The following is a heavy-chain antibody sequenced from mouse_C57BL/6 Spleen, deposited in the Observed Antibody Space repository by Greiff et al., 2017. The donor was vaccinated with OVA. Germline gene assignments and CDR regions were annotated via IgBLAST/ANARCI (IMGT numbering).Heavy chain of an antibody. CDR2: IRNKANGYTT. D-gene: IGHD4-1*01. V-gene: IGHV7-3*01. Sequence: EVKLMESGGGLVQPGGSLSLSCAASGFTFTDYYMSWVRQPPGKALEWLGFIRNKANGYTTEYSASVKGRFTISRDNSQSILYLQMNALRAEDSATYYCARYLGTHYAMDYWGQGTSATVSS. J-gene: IGHJ4*01. CDR1: GFTFTDYY. CDR3: ARYLGTHYAMDY.